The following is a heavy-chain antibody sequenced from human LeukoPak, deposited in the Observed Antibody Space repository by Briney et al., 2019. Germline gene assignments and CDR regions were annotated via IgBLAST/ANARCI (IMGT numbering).Heavy chain of an antibody. V-gene: IGHV3-11*04. J-gene: IGHJ4*02. D-gene: IGHD3-3*01. CDR1: GFTFSDYY. CDR3: ARRGTRITIFGVVTKIDY. CDR2: ISSSGSTI. Sequence: GGSLRLSCAASGFTFSDYYMSWLRQAPGKGLEGVSYISSSGSTIYYADSVKGRFTISRDNAKNSLYLQMNSLRAEDTAVYYCARRGTRITIFGVVTKIDYWGQGTLVTVSS.